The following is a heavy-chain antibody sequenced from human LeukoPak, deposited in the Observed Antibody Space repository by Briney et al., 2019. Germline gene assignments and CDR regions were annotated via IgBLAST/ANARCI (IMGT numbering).Heavy chain of an antibody. V-gene: IGHV4-59*08. Sequence: SETLSLTCSVSGDSISSYYWSWIRQPPGKGLEWIGYIYYRGSTNYNPSLKSRVTISVDTSKNQFSLKLSSVTAADTAVYYCARHKNYYDSSGYYYELDYWGQGTLVTVSS. CDR1: GDSISSYY. CDR3: ARHKNYYDSSGYYYELDY. J-gene: IGHJ4*02. D-gene: IGHD3-22*01. CDR2: IYYRGST.